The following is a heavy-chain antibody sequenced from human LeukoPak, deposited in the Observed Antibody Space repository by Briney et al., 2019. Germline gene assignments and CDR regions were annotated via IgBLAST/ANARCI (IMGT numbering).Heavy chain of an antibody. J-gene: IGHJ4*02. CDR3: ARESPFAYSSSRLDY. D-gene: IGHD6-13*01. V-gene: IGHV3-33*01. CDR1: GFTFSSYG. CDR2: IWYDGSNK. Sequence: PGGSLRLSCAASGFTFSSYGMHWVRQAPSKGLEWVAVIWYDGSNKYYADSVKGRFTISRDNSKNTLYLQMNSLRAEDTAVYYCARESPFAYSSSRLDYWGQGTLVTVSS.